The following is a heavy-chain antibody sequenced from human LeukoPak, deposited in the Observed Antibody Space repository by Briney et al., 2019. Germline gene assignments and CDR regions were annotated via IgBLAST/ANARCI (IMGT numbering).Heavy chain of an antibody. CDR3: ARLPLYYDYGLDY. CDR2: INHSGST. Sequence: SETLSLTCAVYGGSFSGYYWSWIRQPPGKGLEWIGEINHSGSTNYNPSLKSRVTISVDTSKNQFSLKLSSVTAADTAVYYCARLPLYYDYGLDYWGQGTLVTVSS. J-gene: IGHJ4*02. D-gene: IGHD3-22*01. V-gene: IGHV4-34*01. CDR1: GGSFSGYY.